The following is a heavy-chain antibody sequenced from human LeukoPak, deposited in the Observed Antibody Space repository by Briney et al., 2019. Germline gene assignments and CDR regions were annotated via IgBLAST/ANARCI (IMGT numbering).Heavy chain of an antibody. CDR1: GFIFSSYW. CDR3: ARAYDSSGYEDY. J-gene: IGHJ4*02. CDR2: INSDGSST. Sequence: GGSLGLSCAASGFIFSSYWMHWVRQAPGKGLVWVSRINSDGSSTSYADSVKGRFTISRDNAKNTLYLQMNSLRAEDTAVYYCARAYDSSGYEDYWGQGTLVTVSS. D-gene: IGHD3-22*01. V-gene: IGHV3-74*01.